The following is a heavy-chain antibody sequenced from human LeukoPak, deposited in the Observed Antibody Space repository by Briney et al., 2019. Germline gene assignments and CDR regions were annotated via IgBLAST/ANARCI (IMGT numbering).Heavy chain of an antibody. CDR1: GFTVSSNY. CDR3: AKGSYYYERSGYYNPYYYYGMDV. J-gene: IGHJ6*02. V-gene: IGHV3-23*01. CDR2: ISGSGSST. Sequence: GGSLRLSCAASGFTVSSNYMSWVRQAPGKGLEWVSAISGSGSSTYYADSVKGRFTISRDSSKNTLNLQMNSLRAEDTAVYYCAKGSYYYERSGYYNPYYYYGMDVWGQGTTVTVSS. D-gene: IGHD3-22*01.